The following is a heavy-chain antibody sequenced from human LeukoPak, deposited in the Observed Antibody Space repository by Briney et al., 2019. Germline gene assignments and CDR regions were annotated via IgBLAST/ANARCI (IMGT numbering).Heavy chain of an antibody. J-gene: IGHJ6*02. CDR1: GFTFRNYW. D-gene: IGHD6-19*01. V-gene: IGHV3-7*01. CDR3: ASPLYSSGWYWGRDYYYGMDV. CDR2: IKPDGSVQ. Sequence: TGGSLRLSCAASGFTFRNYWMNWVRQAPGKGLEWVANIKPDGSVQYYVDSVKGRFTISRDNSKNTLYLQMNSLRAEDTAVYYCASPLYSSGWYWGRDYYYGMDVWGQGTTVTVSS.